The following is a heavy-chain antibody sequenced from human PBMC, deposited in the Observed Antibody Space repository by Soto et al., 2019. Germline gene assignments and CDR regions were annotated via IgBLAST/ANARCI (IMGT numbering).Heavy chain of an antibody. J-gene: IGHJ4*02. CDR1: GFTFSSYA. D-gene: IGHD4-17*01. CDR2: ISGSGGST. CDR3: AKERQATTVTLPDY. V-gene: IGHV3-23*01. Sequence: EVQLLESGGGLVQPGGSLRLSCAASGFTFSSYAMSWVRQAPGKGLDWVSTISGSGGSTYYADSVKGRFTMSRDNSKNTVYLQRNSLRAEDTAIYYCAKERQATTVTLPDYWGQGTLVTVSS.